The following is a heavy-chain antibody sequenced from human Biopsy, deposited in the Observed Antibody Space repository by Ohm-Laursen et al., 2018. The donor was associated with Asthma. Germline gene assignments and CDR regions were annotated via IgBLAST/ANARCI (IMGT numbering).Heavy chain of an antibody. CDR1: GDSFSNYA. J-gene: IGHJ6*02. Sequence: SSVKVSCKASGDSFSNYAISWVRQAPGQRLEWMGGLIPVLGTPDHAQMFEGRVTITADESTSTAYMELSSLSSEDTAVYYCARGYSGSDRIVYFYSGLEVWGQGTTVTVSS. CDR2: LIPVLGTP. CDR3: ARGYSGSDRIVYFYSGLEV. V-gene: IGHV1-69*01. D-gene: IGHD5-12*01.